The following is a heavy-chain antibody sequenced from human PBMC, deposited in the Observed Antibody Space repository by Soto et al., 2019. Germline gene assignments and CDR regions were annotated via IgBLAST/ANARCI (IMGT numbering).Heavy chain of an antibody. D-gene: IGHD3-10*01. V-gene: IGHV1-69*02. CDR3: AESQGRYYGSGSYLPGSRIDHFDY. CDR2: IIPILGIA. CDR1: GGTFSSYT. J-gene: IGHJ4*02. Sequence: QVQLVQSGAEVKKPGSSVKVSCKASGGTFSSYTISWVRQAPGQGLEWMGRIIPILGIANYAQKFQGRVTITADKSTSTAYMELSSLRSEDTAVYYCAESQGRYYGSGSYLPGSRIDHFDYWGQGTLVTVSS.